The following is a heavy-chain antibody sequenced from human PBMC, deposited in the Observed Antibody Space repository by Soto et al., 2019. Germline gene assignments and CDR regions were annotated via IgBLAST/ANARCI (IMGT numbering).Heavy chain of an antibody. J-gene: IGHJ5*02. Sequence: PSETLSLTCTVSGGSISSSSYYWGWIRQPPGKGLEWIGSIYYSGSTYYNPSLKSRVTISVDTSKNQFSLKLSSVTAADTAVYYCARRLWELWVGYWFDPWGQGTLVTVSS. CDR3: ARRLWELWVGYWFDP. CDR2: IYYSGST. CDR1: GGSISSSSYY. V-gene: IGHV4-39*01. D-gene: IGHD1-26*01.